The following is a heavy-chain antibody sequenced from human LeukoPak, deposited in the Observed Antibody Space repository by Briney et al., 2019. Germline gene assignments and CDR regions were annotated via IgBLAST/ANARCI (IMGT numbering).Heavy chain of an antibody. D-gene: IGHD5-24*01. CDR3: ARDLGVEMATTFDY. CDR1: GYTFTSYG. V-gene: IGHV1-18*01. J-gene: IGHJ4*02. CDR2: ISANNGNT. Sequence: ASVKVSCKASGYTFTSYGISWVRQAPGQGLEWMGWISANNGNTDYAQELQGRVTMTTDTSTNTAYMEVRSLRSDDTAVYYCARDLGVEMATTFDYWGQGTLVTVSS.